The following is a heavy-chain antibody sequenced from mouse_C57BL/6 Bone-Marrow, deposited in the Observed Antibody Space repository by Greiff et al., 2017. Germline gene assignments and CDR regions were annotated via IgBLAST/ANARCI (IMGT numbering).Heavy chain of an antibody. CDR2: IYPRSGNT. Sequence: VQLQQSGAELARPGASVKLSCKASGYTFTSYGISWVKQRTGQGLEWIGEIYPRSGNTYYNEKFKGKATLTADKSSSTAYMELRSLTSEDSAVYFCALYYYAMDYWGQGTSVTVSS. V-gene: IGHV1-81*01. CDR1: GYTFTSYG. CDR3: ALYYYAMDY. J-gene: IGHJ4*01.